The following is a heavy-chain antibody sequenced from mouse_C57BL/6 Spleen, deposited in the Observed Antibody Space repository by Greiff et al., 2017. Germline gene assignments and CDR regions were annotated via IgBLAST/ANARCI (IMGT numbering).Heavy chain of an antibody. CDR2: IWRGGST. J-gene: IGHJ4*01. CDR3: ARNGGYRAMDY. CDR1: GFSLTSYG. V-gene: IGHV2-2*01. D-gene: IGHD2-14*01. Sequence: VQLQESGPGLVQPSQSLSITCTVSGFSLTSYGVHWVRQSPGKGLEWLGVIWRGGSTDYNAAFISRLSISKDNSKSQVFCKMNRLQADDTAIDYCARNGGYRAMDYWGQGTSVTVSS.